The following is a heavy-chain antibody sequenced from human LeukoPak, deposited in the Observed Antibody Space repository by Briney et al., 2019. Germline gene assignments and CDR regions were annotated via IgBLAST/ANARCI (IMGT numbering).Heavy chain of an antibody. CDR3: ARRSQAAAGRGIDY. Sequence: SETLSLTCTVSGGSISSSSYYWGWIRQSPGKGLEWIGTMSNSGSTYYNPSLKSRVTISGDTAENQFSLKLSSVTAADTAVYYCARRSQAAAGRGIDYWGQGTLVTVSS. CDR2: MSNSGST. D-gene: IGHD6-13*01. V-gene: IGHV4-39*01. CDR1: GGSISSSSYY. J-gene: IGHJ4*02.